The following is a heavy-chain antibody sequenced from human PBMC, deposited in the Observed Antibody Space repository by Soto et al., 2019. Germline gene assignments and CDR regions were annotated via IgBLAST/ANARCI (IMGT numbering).Heavy chain of an antibody. CDR3: ATRRGDSYYYYGMDV. CDR1: GFTFSTYA. CDR2: ISGSGGST. J-gene: IGHJ6*01. V-gene: IGHV3-23*01. D-gene: IGHD2-21*02. Sequence: GGSLRLSCAASGFTFSTYAMSWVRQAPGKGLEWVSAISGSGGSTYYADSVKGRFTISRDNSKNTLFLQMNSLRAEDTAVYYWATRRGDSYYYYGMDVWGQGNTVTVSS.